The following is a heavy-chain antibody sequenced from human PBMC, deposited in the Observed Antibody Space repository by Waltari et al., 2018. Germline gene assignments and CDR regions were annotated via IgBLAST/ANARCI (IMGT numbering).Heavy chain of an antibody. D-gene: IGHD5-18*01. V-gene: IGHV4-59*01. J-gene: IGHJ4*02. CDR2: IYYSGST. CDR3: VRYSYGYTLDY. CDR1: GGSISSYY. Sequence: QVQLQESGPGLVKPSETLSLTCTVSGGSISSYYWSWIRQPPGKGLEWIGYIYYSGSTNYNPSLKSRVTISVDTSKNQFSLKLSSVTAADTAVYYCVRYSYGYTLDYWGQGTLVTVSS.